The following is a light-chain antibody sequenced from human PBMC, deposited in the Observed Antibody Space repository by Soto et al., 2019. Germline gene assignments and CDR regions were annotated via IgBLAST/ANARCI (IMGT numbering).Light chain of an antibody. CDR1: QSVSSD. CDR3: QQYGSSGT. J-gene: IGKJ1*01. CDR2: GAS. V-gene: IGKV3-20*01. Sequence: EIVMTQSPATLSVSLGERATLSCGASQSVSSDLAWYQQKPGQAPRLLIYGASNRATGIPDRFSGSGSGTDFTLTISRLEPEDFAVYYCQQYGSSGTFGQGTKVDIK.